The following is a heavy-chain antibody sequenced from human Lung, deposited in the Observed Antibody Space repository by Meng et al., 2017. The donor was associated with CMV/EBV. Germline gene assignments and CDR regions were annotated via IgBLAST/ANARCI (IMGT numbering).Heavy chain of an antibody. CDR2: IISKAYGVTT. CDR1: GFSFGDYA. CDR3: TRALDYYDSSAFYYYYCRDC. Sequence: GGSLRLSCTASGFSFGDYAMSWVRQAPGKGLEWVGFIISKAYGVTTEYAASVKGRFTISRDDSKSIAYLQMNCLKTEDTTVYYCTRALDYYDSSAFYYYYCRDCGGQGTXVTVSS. D-gene: IGHD3-22*01. V-gene: IGHV3-49*04. J-gene: IGHJ6*02.